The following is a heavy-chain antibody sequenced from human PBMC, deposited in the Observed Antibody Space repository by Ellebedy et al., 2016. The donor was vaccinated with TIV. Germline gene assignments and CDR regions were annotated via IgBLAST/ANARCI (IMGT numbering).Heavy chain of an antibody. CDR2: INAGNGNT. V-gene: IGHV1-3*01. J-gene: IGHJ6*02. CDR3: ARGSLLWFGELGYYGMDV. Sequence: ASVKVSCXASGYTFTSYAMHWVRQAPGQRLEWMGWINAGNGNTKYSQKFQGRVTITRDTSASTAYMELSSLRSEDTAVYYCARGSLLWFGELGYYGMDVWGQGTTVTVSS. D-gene: IGHD3-10*01. CDR1: GYTFTSYA.